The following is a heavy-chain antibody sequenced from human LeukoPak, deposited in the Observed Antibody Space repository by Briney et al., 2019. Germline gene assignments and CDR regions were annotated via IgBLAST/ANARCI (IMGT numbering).Heavy chain of an antibody. CDR3: ARHGGGYPLYYFDY. CDR2: IDPSDSYT. D-gene: IGHD3-16*01. CDR1: GYSFTSYW. Sequence: GESLKISCKGSGYSFTSYWISWVRQMPGKGLEWMGRIDPSDSYTNYSPSFQGHVTLSADKSISTAYLQWSSLKASDTAMYYCARHGGGYPLYYFDYWGQGTLVTVSS. J-gene: IGHJ4*02. V-gene: IGHV5-10-1*01.